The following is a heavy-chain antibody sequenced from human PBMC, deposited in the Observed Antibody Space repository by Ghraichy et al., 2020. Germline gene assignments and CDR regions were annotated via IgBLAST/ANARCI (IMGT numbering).Heavy chain of an antibody. D-gene: IGHD6-6*01. CDR1: GFTFSSSG. CDR2: ISESCSSI. V-gene: IGHV3-48*02. J-gene: IGHJ4*02. Sequence: LSLTCAASGFTFSSSGMNWVCETQAKGLEWVGYISESCSSIYYADSVKGRFTISRDNAKSSLFLQMNSLRDEDTAVYFCARDESITARHEVLENWGQGIPVIDCS. CDR3: ARDESITARHEVLEN.